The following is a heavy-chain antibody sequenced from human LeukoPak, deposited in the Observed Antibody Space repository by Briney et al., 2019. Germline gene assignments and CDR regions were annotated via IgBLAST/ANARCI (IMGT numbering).Heavy chain of an antibody. CDR2: IYVDGST. J-gene: IGHJ3*02. V-gene: IGHV3-66*02. CDR1: GISVSSNY. CDR3: ARGGSSWDFAFDI. D-gene: IGHD6-13*01. Sequence: GGSLRLSCAASGISVSSNYMSWVRQAPGKGLQWVSVIYVDGSTYYADSVKGRFTISRDNSKNTLYLQMNSLRAEDTAVYYCARGGSSWDFAFDIWGQGTMVTVSS.